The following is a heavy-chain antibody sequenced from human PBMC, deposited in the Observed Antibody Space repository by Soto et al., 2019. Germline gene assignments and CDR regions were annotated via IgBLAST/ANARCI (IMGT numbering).Heavy chain of an antibody. V-gene: IGHV3-23*01. Sequence: GGSLRLSCATSGFSFRNYAMSWVRQAPGKGLEWVSLISGSASATHYADSVKGRFTISRDNSQRTVYLQLNSLRGDDTAVYYCARGMANSVFGVDTLFDFWGRGTLVTVS. D-gene: IGHD3-3*01. J-gene: IGHJ4*02. CDR2: ISGSASAT. CDR3: ARGMANSVFGVDTLFDF. CDR1: GFSFRNYA.